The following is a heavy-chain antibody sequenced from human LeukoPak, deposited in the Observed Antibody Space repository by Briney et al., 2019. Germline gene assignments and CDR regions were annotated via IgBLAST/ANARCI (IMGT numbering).Heavy chain of an antibody. D-gene: IGHD4-17*01. CDR1: GGSISSGSYY. CDR3: ARDETKGGDYSAFDI. J-gene: IGHJ3*02. CDR2: IYSSGST. Sequence: SETLSLTCTVSGGSISSGSYYWSWLRQPAGKGLEWIGRIYSSGSTNYNPSLRRRFTISVDTSKNQFSLTLSSVTAADPAVYYCARDETKGGDYSAFDIWGEGTMVTVSS. V-gene: IGHV4-61*02.